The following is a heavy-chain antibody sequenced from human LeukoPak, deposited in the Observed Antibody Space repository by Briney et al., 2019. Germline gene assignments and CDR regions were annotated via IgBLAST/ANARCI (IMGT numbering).Heavy chain of an antibody. CDR3: TTHYSSGWYGAGSYYFDY. V-gene: IGHV3-15*01. CDR2: IKSKTDGGTT. Sequence: PGGSLRLSCAASGFTFSNAWMSWVRQAPGKGLEWVGRIKSKTDGGTTDYAAPVKGRFTISRDDSKNTLYLQMNSLKTEDTAVYYCTTHYSSGWYGAGSYYFDYWGQGTLVTVSS. J-gene: IGHJ4*02. D-gene: IGHD6-19*01. CDR1: GFTFSNAW.